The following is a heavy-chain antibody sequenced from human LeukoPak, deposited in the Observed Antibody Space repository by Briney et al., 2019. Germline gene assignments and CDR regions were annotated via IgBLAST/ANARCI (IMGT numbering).Heavy chain of an antibody. D-gene: IGHD3-3*01. CDR1: GYTFTSYG. J-gene: IGHJ4*02. Sequence: ASVKVSCKASGYTFTSYGISWVRQAPGQGLEWMGWISAYNGNTNYAQKLQGRVTMTTDTSTSTAYMELRSLRSDDTAMYYCARADFWSGYYLYYFDYWGQGTLVTVSS. CDR3: ARADFWSGYYLYYFDY. V-gene: IGHV1-18*01. CDR2: ISAYNGNT.